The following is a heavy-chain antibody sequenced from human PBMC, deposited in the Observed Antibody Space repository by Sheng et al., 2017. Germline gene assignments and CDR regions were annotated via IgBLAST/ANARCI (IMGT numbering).Heavy chain of an antibody. CDR3: ARDGYYDFWSGRYFDY. CDR1: GGSISSSSYY. Sequence: QLQLQESGPGLVKPSETLSLTCTVSGGSISSSSYYWGWIRQPPGKGLEWIGSIYYSGSTYYNPSLKSRVTISVDTSKNQFSLKLSFVTAADTAVYFCARDGYYDFWSGRYFDYWGQGTLVTVSS. CDR2: IYYSGST. V-gene: IGHV4-39*07. D-gene: IGHD3-3*01. J-gene: IGHJ4*02.